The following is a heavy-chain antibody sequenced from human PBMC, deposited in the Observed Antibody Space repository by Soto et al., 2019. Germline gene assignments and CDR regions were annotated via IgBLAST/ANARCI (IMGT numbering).Heavy chain of an antibody. CDR3: ASGTLGRDGYNSRLICFDP. V-gene: IGHV4-31*03. CDR1: GGSISSGGYY. D-gene: IGHD5-12*01. Sequence: SETLSLTCTVSGGSISSGGYYWSWIRQHPGKGLEWIGYIYYSGSTYYNPSLKSRVTISVDTSKNQFSLKLSSVTAADTAVYYCASGTLGRDGYNSRLICFDPWGQGTLVTVSS. J-gene: IGHJ5*02. CDR2: IYYSGST.